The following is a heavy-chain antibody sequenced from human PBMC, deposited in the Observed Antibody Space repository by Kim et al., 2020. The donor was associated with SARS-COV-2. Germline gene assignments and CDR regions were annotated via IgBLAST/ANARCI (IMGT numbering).Heavy chain of an antibody. V-gene: IGHV3-53*01. D-gene: IGHD1-26*01. J-gene: IGHJ4*02. CDR2: IYSDGTT. CDR1: GFIVSGNY. Sequence: GGSLRLSCSASGFIVSGNYMIWVRQAPGKGLEWVSVIYSDGTTYYLDSVRGRFTISRDNSKNTLYLQMNHLRVEDTALYYCARATSTWEGLESWGQGTLVTVSS. CDR3: ARATSTWEGLES.